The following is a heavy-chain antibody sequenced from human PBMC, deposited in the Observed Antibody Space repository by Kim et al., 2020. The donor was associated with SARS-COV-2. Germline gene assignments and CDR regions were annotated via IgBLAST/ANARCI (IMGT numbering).Heavy chain of an antibody. Sequence: ESVKGRFTISRDDDKNSMYLQMNSLRAEDTAVYYCAREGRGYGDYGYFDYWGQGTLVTVSS. V-gene: IGHV3-11*01. CDR3: AREGRGYGDYGYFDY. D-gene: IGHD4-17*01. J-gene: IGHJ4*02.